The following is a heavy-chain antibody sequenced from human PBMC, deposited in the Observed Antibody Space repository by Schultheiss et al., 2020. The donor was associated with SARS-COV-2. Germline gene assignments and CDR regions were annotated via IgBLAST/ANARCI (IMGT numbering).Heavy chain of an antibody. CDR2: ISSSSSYT. J-gene: IGHJ1*01. Sequence: GESLKISCAASGFTFSDYYMSWIRQAPGKGLEWVSYISSSSSYTNYADSVKGRFTISRDDAKNTLYLQMSSLRAEDTAVYYCVKDRSYYFDSSGYFQHWGQGTLVTVSS. D-gene: IGHD3-22*01. CDR1: GFTFSDYY. V-gene: IGHV3-11*06. CDR3: VKDRSYYFDSSGYFQH.